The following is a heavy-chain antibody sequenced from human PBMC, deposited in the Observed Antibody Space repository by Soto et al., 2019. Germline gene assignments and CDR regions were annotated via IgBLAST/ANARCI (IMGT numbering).Heavy chain of an antibody. J-gene: IGHJ4*02. D-gene: IGHD3-16*01. CDR1: GGSISSCDYY. CDR3: ARDRRFWGGMGQ. V-gene: IGHV4-30-4*01. CDR2: IYYSGST. Sequence: RSLTCTVSGGSISSCDYYWSWIRQPPGKGLEWIGYIYYSGSTYYNPSLKSRVTMSVDTSKNQFSLKLSSVTAADTAVYYCARDRRFWGGMGQWGQRTLVTVYS.